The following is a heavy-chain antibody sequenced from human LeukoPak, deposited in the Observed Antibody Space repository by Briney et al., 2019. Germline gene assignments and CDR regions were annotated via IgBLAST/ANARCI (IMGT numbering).Heavy chain of an antibody. D-gene: IGHD3-9*01. CDR1: GGSISSYY. V-gene: IGHV4-4*07. CDR2: IYTSGST. CDR3: ARETPRRNYDILTGYSTYWYFDL. J-gene: IGHJ2*01. Sequence: SETLSLTCTVSGGSISSYYWSWIRQPAGKGLEWIGRIYTSGSTNYNPSLKSRVTMSVDTSKNQFSLKLSSVTAADTAVYYCARETPRRNYDILTGYSTYWYFDLWGRGTLVTVSS.